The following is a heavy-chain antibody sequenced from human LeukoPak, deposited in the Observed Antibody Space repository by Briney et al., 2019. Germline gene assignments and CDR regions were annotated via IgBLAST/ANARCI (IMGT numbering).Heavy chain of an antibody. CDR1: GFTFSRYA. Sequence: GGSLILSCSASGFTFSRYAMHWVRQAPGKGLEYVSAISSNGGSTYYADSVKGRFTISRGNSKNTLYLQMNSLRAEDTAVFYCVRRTANHFDYWGQGTLVTVSS. CDR3: VRRTANHFDY. D-gene: IGHD2-21*02. V-gene: IGHV3-64D*06. CDR2: ISSNGGST. J-gene: IGHJ4*02.